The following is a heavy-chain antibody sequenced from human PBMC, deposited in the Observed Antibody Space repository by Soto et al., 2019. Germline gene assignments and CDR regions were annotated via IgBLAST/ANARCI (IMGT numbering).Heavy chain of an antibody. Sequence: QVHLVESGGGVVQPGRSLRLSCAASGFTFSSHGMHWIRQAPGKGLEWVAVIPYDGSHQYYADSVKGRFSISRDNSKXXXXLQMNSLRAEDTAVYYCAKLRVLEWEVQESDYWGQGTLVSVSS. CDR3: AKLRVLEWEVQESDY. J-gene: IGHJ4*02. V-gene: IGHV3-30*18. CDR2: IPYDGSHQ. D-gene: IGHD3-3*01. CDR1: GFTFSSHG.